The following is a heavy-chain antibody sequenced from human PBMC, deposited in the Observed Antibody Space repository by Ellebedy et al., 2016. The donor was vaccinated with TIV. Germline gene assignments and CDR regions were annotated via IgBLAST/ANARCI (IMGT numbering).Heavy chain of an antibody. Sequence: GESLKISCAASGFTLSNSGMTWVRQAPGKGLEWVSYISISGTTLCYADSVRGRFTISRDNAKNSLYLRMNSLRADDTAMYYCARVDRVSHAMDVWGQGTPVTVSS. CDR3: ARVDRVSHAMDV. CDR2: ISISGTTL. J-gene: IGHJ6*02. D-gene: IGHD1-14*01. CDR1: GFTLSNSG. V-gene: IGHV3-48*01.